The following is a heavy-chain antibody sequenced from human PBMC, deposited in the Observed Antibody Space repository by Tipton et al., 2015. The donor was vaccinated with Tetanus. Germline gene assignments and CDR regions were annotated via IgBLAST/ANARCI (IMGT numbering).Heavy chain of an antibody. J-gene: IGHJ4*02. V-gene: IGHV1-18*01. D-gene: IGHD3-10*01. CDR1: GYTFTNYG. Sequence: QLVQSGAEVKRPGASVKVSCKASGYTFTNYGINWVRQAPGQGLQWMGWISPLNGNTNYAQNLQGRVTMTTDTSTTTAYMELRSLTSDDTAVYYCARDYFHSGSYYYFDFWGQGTLVTVSS. CDR3: ARDYFHSGSYYYFDF. CDR2: ISPLNGNT.